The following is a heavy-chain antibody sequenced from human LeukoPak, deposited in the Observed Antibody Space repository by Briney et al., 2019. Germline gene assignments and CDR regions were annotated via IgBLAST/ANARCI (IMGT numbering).Heavy chain of an antibody. V-gene: IGHV3-48*01. D-gene: IGHD6-19*01. CDR2: ISRSTSSI. CDR3: ARCSLAVGSGWYYFDY. Sequence: GGSLRLSCAASGFTFSNYAMNWVRQAPGKGLEWVSHISRSTSSIYYTDSVKGRFTISRDNAKNSLYLQMNSLRAEDTAVYYCARCSLAVGSGWYYFDYWGQGTLVTVSS. J-gene: IGHJ4*02. CDR1: GFTFSNYA.